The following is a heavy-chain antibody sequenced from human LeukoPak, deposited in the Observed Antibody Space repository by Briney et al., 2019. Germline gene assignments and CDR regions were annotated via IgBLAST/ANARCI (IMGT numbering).Heavy chain of an antibody. CDR1: GFTFSSYW. D-gene: IGHD6-6*01. V-gene: IGHV3-74*01. CDR3: ARERIAARPDYYGMDV. J-gene: IGHJ6*02. Sequence: PGGSLRLSCAASGFTFSSYWMHWVRQAPGKGLVWVSGINNDGSSTKYADSVKGRFTISRDNAKNSLYLQMNSLRAEDTAVYYCARERIAARPDYYGMDVWGQGTTVTVSS. CDR2: INNDGSST.